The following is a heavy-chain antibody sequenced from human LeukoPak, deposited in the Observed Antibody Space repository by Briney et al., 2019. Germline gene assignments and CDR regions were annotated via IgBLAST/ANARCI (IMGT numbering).Heavy chain of an antibody. CDR1: NYSISSGYY. CDR3: ARVYSTGWRFFDY. CDR2: IYHSGST. D-gene: IGHD6-19*01. Sequence: KPSETLSLTCAVSNYSISSGYYWGWTRQPPGKGLEWIGSIYHSGSTYYNPSLKSRVTLSVDTSKNQFSLKLSSVTAADTAVYYCARVYSTGWRFFDYWGQGTLVTVSS. J-gene: IGHJ4*02. V-gene: IGHV4-38-2*01.